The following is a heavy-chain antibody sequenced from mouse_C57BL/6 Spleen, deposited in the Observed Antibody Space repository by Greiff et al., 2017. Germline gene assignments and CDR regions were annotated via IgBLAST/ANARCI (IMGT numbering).Heavy chain of an antibody. J-gene: IGHJ2*01. Sequence: EVQLVESGPELVKPGASVKISCKASGYSFTGYYMNWVKQSPEKSLEWIGEINPSTGGTTYNQKFKAKATLTVDKSSSTAYMQLKSLTSEDSAVYYCARSRGFITTVVAPFDYWGQGTTLTVSS. D-gene: IGHD1-1*01. CDR3: ARSRGFITTVVAPFDY. V-gene: IGHV1-42*01. CDR1: GYSFTGYY. CDR2: INPSTGGT.